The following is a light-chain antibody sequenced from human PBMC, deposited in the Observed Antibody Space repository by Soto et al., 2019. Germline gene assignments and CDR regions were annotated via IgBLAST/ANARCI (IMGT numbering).Light chain of an antibody. V-gene: IGLV3-21*01. CDR3: QVWDSSGDHLGV. J-gene: IGLJ3*02. CDR1: NIGSQS. Sequence: SYVLTQPPSVSVSPGKTATITCGGNNIGSQSVHWYQQKPGQAPVLVMFYDRVRPSGIPDRFSGSNSGNTATPTISRVEAGDDADYYCQVWDSSGDHLGVFGGGTKLTVL. CDR2: YDR.